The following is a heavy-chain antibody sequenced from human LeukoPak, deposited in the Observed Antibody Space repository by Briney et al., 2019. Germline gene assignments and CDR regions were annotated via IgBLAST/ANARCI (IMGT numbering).Heavy chain of an antibody. CDR3: AKRYSSSWYYFDY. Sequence: GGSLRLSCAASGFTFSSYAMSLVRQAPGKGLEWVSAISGSGGGTYYADSVKGRFTISRDNSKNTLYLQMNSLRAEDTAVYYCAKRYSSSWYYFDYWGQGTLVTVSS. V-gene: IGHV3-23*01. CDR2: ISGSGGGT. D-gene: IGHD6-13*01. CDR1: GFTFSSYA. J-gene: IGHJ4*02.